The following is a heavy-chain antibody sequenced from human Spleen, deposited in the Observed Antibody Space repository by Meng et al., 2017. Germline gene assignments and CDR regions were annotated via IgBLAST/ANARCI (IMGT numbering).Heavy chain of an antibody. CDR1: GGSMGSYY. CDR3: ARFEWGRFGAGFDI. CDR2: IYYIETT. D-gene: IGHD3-16*01. Sequence: SETLSLTCTVPGGSMGSYYWNWIRQPPGKGLEWIGYIYYIETTNYNPSLKSRVTISVDTSKNHFSLKLTTVTAADTAVYYCARFEWGRFGAGFDIWGQGRMVTVSS. J-gene: IGHJ3*02. V-gene: IGHV4-59*01.